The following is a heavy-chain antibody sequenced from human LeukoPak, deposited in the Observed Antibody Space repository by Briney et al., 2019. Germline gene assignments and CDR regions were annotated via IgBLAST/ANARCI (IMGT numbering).Heavy chain of an antibody. Sequence: PSETLSLTCAVYGGSFSGYYWSWIRQPPGKGLEWIGEINHSGSTNYNPSLKSRVTISVDTSKNQFSLKLSSVTAADTAVYYCARRRVRGVDDAFDIWGQGTMVTVSS. J-gene: IGHJ3*02. CDR3: ARRRVRGVDDAFDI. CDR1: GGSFSGYY. V-gene: IGHV4-34*01. D-gene: IGHD3-10*01. CDR2: INHSGST.